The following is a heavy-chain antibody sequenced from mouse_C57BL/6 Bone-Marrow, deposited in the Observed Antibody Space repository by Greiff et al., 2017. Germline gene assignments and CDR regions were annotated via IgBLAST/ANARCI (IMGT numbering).Heavy chain of an antibody. J-gene: IGHJ2*01. CDR1: GYTFTSYG. CDR3: AITTVVAFSKYFDY. V-gene: IGHV1-81*01. Sequence: VQLQQSGAELARPGASVKLSCKASGYTFTSYGISWVKQRTGQGLEWIGEIYPRGGNTYYNEKFKGKATLTADKSSSTAYMELRSLTSEDSAVYFCAITTVVAFSKYFDYWGQGTTLTVSS. D-gene: IGHD1-1*01. CDR2: IYPRGGNT.